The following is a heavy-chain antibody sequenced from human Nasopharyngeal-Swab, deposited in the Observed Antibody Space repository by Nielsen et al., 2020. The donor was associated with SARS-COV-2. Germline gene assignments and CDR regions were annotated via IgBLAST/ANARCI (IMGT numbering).Heavy chain of an antibody. J-gene: IGHJ4*02. V-gene: IGHV3-48*01. Sequence: GESLKISCAASGFTFSSYSMNWVRQAPGKGLEWVSYISSSGSTIYYADSVRGRFTISRDNAKNSLYLQMNSLRAEDTAVYYCARGGLWFGASYYFDDWGQGTLVTVAS. CDR1: GFTFSSYS. CDR3: ARGGLWFGASYYFDD. D-gene: IGHD3-10*01. CDR2: ISSSGSTI.